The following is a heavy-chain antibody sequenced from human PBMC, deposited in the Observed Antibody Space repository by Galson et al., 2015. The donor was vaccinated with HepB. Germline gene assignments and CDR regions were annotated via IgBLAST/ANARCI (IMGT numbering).Heavy chain of an antibody. V-gene: IGHV3-30-3*01. CDR2: ISYDGSNK. CDR3: ARGPYYDSSGYLDY. J-gene: IGHJ4*02. Sequence: SLRLSCAASGFTFSSYAMHWVRQAPGKGLEWVAVISYDGSNKYYADSVKGRFTISRDNSKNTLYLQMNSLRAEDTAVYYCARGPYYDSSGYLDYWGQGTLVTVSS. D-gene: IGHD3-22*01. CDR1: GFTFSSYA.